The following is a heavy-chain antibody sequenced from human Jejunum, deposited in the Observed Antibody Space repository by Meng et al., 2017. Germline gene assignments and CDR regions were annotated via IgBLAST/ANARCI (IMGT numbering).Heavy chain of an antibody. CDR2: VKSKTDGGTT. J-gene: IGHJ4*01. D-gene: IGHD3-16*02. CDR3: TTDLEQLTFGGVIDQFGY. Sequence: GESLKISCAVSGFSFRDVWMSWVRQAPGKGLEWVGRVKSKTDGGTTDYAAPVRGRFIISRDDSRNTLYLQMNGLKAEDTAVYYCTTDLEQLTFGGVIDQFGYWGQGILVTVSS. CDR1: GFSFRDVW. V-gene: IGHV3-15*01.